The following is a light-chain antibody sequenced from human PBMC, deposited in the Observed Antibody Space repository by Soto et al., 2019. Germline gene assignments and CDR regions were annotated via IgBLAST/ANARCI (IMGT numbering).Light chain of an antibody. CDR2: STN. Sequence: QTVVTQEPSFSVSPGGTVTLTCGLSSGSVSTSYYPSWYQQTPGQAPRTLIYSTNTRSSGVPDRFSGSILGNKAALTITGAQADDASDYYCVLYMGSGIDVVFGGGTKLTVL. V-gene: IGLV8-61*01. CDR3: VLYMGSGIDVV. CDR1: SGSVSTSYY. J-gene: IGLJ2*01.